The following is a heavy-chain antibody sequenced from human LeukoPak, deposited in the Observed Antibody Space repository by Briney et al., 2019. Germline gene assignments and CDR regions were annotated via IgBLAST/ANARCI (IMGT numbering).Heavy chain of an antibody. Sequence: GSLRLSCAASGFTFSSYGMHWVRQAPGKGLEGVAVIWYDGSNKYYADSVKGRFTISKDNSKNTLYLQMNSLRAEDTAVYYCARDFVAVAGAGYWGQGTLVTVSS. D-gene: IGHD6-19*01. V-gene: IGHV3-33*01. CDR1: GFTFSSYG. J-gene: IGHJ4*02. CDR3: ARDFVAVAGAGY. CDR2: IWYDGSNK.